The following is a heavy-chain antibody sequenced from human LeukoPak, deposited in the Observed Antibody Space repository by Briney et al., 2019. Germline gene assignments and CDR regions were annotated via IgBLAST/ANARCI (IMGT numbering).Heavy chain of an antibody. CDR2: IRSKAYGGTT. Sequence: GGSLRLSCAASGFTFGDYAMSWVRQAPGKGLEWVGFIRSKAYGGTTEYAASVKGRFTISRDESKSIAYLQMNSLKTEDTAVYYCTREYACDYWGQGTLVTVSS. V-gene: IGHV3-49*04. CDR3: TREYACDY. J-gene: IGHJ4*02. CDR1: GFTFGDYA.